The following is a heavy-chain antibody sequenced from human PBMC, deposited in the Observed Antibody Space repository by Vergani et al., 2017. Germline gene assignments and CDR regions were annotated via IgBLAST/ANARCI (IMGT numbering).Heavy chain of an antibody. Sequence: QVQLVESGGGVVQPGRSLRLSCAASGFTFSSYGMHWVRQAPGKGLEWVAVISYDGSNKYYADSVKGRFTISRDNSKNTLYLQMNSLRAEDTAVYYCAKDEGDYGDAYYYMDVWGKGTTVTVSS. J-gene: IGHJ6*03. CDR3: AKDEGDYGDAYYYMDV. V-gene: IGHV3-30*18. D-gene: IGHD4-17*01. CDR2: ISYDGSNK. CDR1: GFTFSSYG.